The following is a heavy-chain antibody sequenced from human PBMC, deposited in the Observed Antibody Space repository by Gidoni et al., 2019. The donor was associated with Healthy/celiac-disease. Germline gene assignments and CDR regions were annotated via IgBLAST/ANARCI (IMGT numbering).Heavy chain of an antibody. CDR1: GGSISSGSYY. CDR3: ARGSLSYYDSSGYYYVSWFDP. J-gene: IGHJ5*02. V-gene: IGHV4-61*02. CDR2: IYTSGRT. Sequence: QVQLQESGPGLVKPSQTLSLTCTVSGGSISSGSYYWSWIRQPAGKGLEWIGRIYTSGRTNYNPSLKSRVTISVDTSKNQFALKLSSVTAADTAVYYCARGSLSYYDSSGYYYVSWFDPWGQGTLVTVSS. D-gene: IGHD3-22*01.